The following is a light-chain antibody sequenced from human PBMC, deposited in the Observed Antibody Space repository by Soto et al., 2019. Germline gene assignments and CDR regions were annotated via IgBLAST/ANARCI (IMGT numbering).Light chain of an antibody. CDR3: HQFNNWPPWT. CDR2: GAS. CDR1: QNVGNN. V-gene: IGKV3-15*01. J-gene: IGKJ1*01. Sequence: EIVMTQTPATLSVSPGERATVSCRASQNVGNNLVWYQQKPGQAPRLLIYGASTRAAGIPDRFSGSGSGTEFTLTISGLQSDDFAVYYCHQFNNWPPWTFGQGTKVDIK.